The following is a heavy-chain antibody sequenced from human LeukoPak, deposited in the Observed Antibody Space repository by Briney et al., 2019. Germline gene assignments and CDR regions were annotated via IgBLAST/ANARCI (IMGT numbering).Heavy chain of an antibody. CDR2: INPNTGDT. CDR3: ARDLGMSSFGSGSYSPFEF. Sequence: EASVKVSCKASGFPFTDYNIHWVRQAPGQGLEWMGWINPNTGDTTYAQRFQGRVSMARDTSIKTAYLDLSGLRSDDAAVYYCARDLGMSSFGSGSYSPFEFWDHGTLVTVSS. D-gene: IGHD3-10*01. CDR1: GFPFTDYN. J-gene: IGHJ4*01. V-gene: IGHV1-2*02.